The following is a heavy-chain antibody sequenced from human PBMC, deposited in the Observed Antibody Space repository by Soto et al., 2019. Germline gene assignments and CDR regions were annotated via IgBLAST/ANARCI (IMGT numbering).Heavy chain of an antibody. J-gene: IGHJ4*02. Sequence: GGSLGLSCSASGFTFSSYAMSWVRQAPGKGLEWVSAISGSGGSTYYADSVKGRFTISRDNSKNTLYLQMSSLRAEDTAVFYCARVGIAVAGTYFDYWGQGTLVTVSS. V-gene: IGHV3-23*01. D-gene: IGHD6-19*01. CDR1: GFTFSSYA. CDR2: ISGSGGST. CDR3: ARVGIAVAGTYFDY.